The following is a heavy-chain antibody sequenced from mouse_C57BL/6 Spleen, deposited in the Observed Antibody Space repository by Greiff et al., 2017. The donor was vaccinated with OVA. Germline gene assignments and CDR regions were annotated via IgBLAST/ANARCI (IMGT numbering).Heavy chain of an antibody. CDR3: ARGGDYDDGYAMDY. D-gene: IGHD2-4*01. V-gene: IGHV1-69*01. CDR2: IDPSDSYT. CDR1: GYTFTSYW. Sequence: VQLQQPGAELVMPGASVKLSCKASGYTFTSYWMHWVKQRPGQGLEWIGEIDPSDSYTNYNQKFKGKSTLTVDKSSSTAYMQLSSLTSEDSAVYYCARGGDYDDGYAMDYWGQGTSVTVSA. J-gene: IGHJ4*01.